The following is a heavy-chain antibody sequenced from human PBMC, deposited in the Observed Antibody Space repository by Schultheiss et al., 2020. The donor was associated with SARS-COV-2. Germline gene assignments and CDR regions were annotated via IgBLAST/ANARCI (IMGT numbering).Heavy chain of an antibody. J-gene: IGHJ5*01. Sequence: GGSLRLSCTASGFIFNTYWMSWVRQTPGKGLEWVANIKQDGSEKHHVDSVNGRFTISRDNAKNSLYLQMNSLRAEDTAVYYCASGDYSPQFDSWGQGTLVTVSS. V-gene: IGHV3-7*03. CDR2: IKQDGSEK. D-gene: IGHD4-11*01. CDR1: GFIFNTYW. CDR3: ASGDYSPQFDS.